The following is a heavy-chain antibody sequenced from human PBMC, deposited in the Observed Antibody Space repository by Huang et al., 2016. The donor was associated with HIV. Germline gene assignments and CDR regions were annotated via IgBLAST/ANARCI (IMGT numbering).Heavy chain of an antibody. Sequence: QVQLVQSGAAVRKPGASVKVSCKASGFPFTTYDFDWVRQATGQGLEWMGWMNPNSGNTGYAEKVQGSVTMTRNTSINTSYMELSSVGSEDTAVYYCAGARGYYYDGSGFYSRYYFDYWGQGTLVTVSS. D-gene: IGHD3-22*01. CDR3: AGARGYYYDGSGFYSRYYFDY. J-gene: IGHJ4*02. V-gene: IGHV1-8*02. CDR2: MNPNSGNT. CDR1: GFPFTTYD.